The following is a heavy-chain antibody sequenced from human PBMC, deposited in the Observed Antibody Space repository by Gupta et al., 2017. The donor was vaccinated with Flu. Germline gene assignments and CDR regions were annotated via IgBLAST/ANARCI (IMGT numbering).Heavy chain of an antibody. D-gene: IGHD6-13*01. J-gene: IGHJ3*02. CDR1: SGVG. CDR3: ARRVDSSSAKDAFDI. CDR2: IYWNDDK. Sequence: SGVGVGWIRQPPGKALEWLALIYWNDDKRYSPSLKSRLTITKDTSKNQVVLTMTNMDPVDTATYYCARRVDSSSAKDAFDIWGQGTMVTVSS. V-gene: IGHV2-5*01.